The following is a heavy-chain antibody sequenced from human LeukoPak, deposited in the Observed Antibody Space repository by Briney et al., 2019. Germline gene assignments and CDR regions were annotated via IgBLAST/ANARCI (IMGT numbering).Heavy chain of an antibody. Sequence: SETLSLTCTVSGGSISSGSYYWSWIRQPAGKGLEWIGRIYTSGSTNYNPSLKSRVTISVDTSKNQFSLKLSSVTAADTAVYYCARNSGSNYLTSAVDIWGQGTMVTVSS. CDR2: IYTSGST. CDR3: ARNSGSNYLTSAVDI. V-gene: IGHV4-61*02. CDR1: GGSISSGSYY. D-gene: IGHD1-26*01. J-gene: IGHJ3*02.